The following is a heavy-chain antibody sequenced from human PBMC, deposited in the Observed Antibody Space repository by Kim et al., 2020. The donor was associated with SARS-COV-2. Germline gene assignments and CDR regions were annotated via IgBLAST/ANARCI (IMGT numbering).Heavy chain of an antibody. CDR1: GYTFTSYG. V-gene: IGHV1-18*04. CDR2: ISAYNGNT. D-gene: IGHD2-2*01. Sequence: ASVKVSCKASGYTFTSYGISWVRQAPGQGLEWMGWISAYNGNTNYAQKLQGRVTMTTDTSTSTAYMELRSLRSDDTAVYYCARDLGRGIVVVPAAIHFDYWCQGTLVTVSS. CDR3: ARDLGRGIVVVPAAIHFDY. J-gene: IGHJ4*02.